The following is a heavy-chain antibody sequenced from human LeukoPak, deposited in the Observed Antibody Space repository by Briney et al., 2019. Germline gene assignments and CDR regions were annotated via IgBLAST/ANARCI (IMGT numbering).Heavy chain of an antibody. V-gene: IGHV4-59*01. Sequence: SETLSLTCTVSGGSISSYYWSWIRQPPGKGLERIGYIYYSGSTNYNPSLKSRVTISVDTSKNQFSLKLSSVTAADTAVYYCAKSAPSGPSPSLKGRDGYNWAYFDYWGQGTLVTVSS. CDR1: GGSISSYY. CDR3: AKSAPSGPSPSLKGRDGYNWAYFDY. J-gene: IGHJ4*02. D-gene: IGHD5-24*01. CDR2: IYYSGST.